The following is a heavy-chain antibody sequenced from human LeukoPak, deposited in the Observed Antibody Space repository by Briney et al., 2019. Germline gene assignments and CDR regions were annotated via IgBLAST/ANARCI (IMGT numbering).Heavy chain of an antibody. CDR3: ARDRWTIFGVVPETAFDP. Sequence: ASVQFSCKASGSTFTGYYMHWVRQAPGQGLEWMGWINPNSGGTNYAQKFQGRVTMTRDTSISTAYMELSRLRSDDTAVYYCARDRWTIFGVVPETAFDPWGQGTLVTVSS. CDR1: GSTFTGYY. V-gene: IGHV1-2*02. J-gene: IGHJ5*02. D-gene: IGHD3-3*01. CDR2: INPNSGGT.